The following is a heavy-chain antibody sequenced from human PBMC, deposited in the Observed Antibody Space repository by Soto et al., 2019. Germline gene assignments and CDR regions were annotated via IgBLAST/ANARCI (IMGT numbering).Heavy chain of an antibody. CDR2: IIPIFGTA. Sequence: GASVKVSCKASGGTFSSYAISWVRQAPGQGLEWMGGIIPIFGTANYAQKLQGRVTMTTDTSTSTAYMELRSLRSDDTAVYYCARGGSYWGRYYYYGMDVWGQGTTVTVSS. V-gene: IGHV1-69*05. CDR1: GGTFSSYA. D-gene: IGHD1-26*01. J-gene: IGHJ6*02. CDR3: ARGGSYWGRYYYYGMDV.